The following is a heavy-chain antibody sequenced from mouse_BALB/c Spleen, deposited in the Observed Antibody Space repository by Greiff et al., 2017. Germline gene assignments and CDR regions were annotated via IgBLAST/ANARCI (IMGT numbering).Heavy chain of an antibody. J-gene: IGHJ4*01. Sequence: EVKLVESGPSLVKPSQTLSLTCSVTGDSITSGYWNWIRKFPGNKLEYMGYISYSGSTYYNPSLKSRISITRDTSKNQYYLQLNSVTTEDTATYYCARGNSLLRLRPYAMDYWGQGTSVTVSS. CDR2: ISYSGST. D-gene: IGHD1-2*01. V-gene: IGHV3-8*02. CDR3: ARGNSLLRLRPYAMDY. CDR1: GDSITSGY.